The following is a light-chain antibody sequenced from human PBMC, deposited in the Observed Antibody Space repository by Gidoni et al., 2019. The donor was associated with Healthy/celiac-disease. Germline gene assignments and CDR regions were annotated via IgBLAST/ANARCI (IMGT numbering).Light chain of an antibody. CDR3: QQYGSSPQCS. J-gene: IGKJ2*04. V-gene: IGKV3-20*01. CDR1: QSVSSSY. CDR2: GAS. Sequence: EIVLTQSPGTLSLSPGERATLSCRASQSVSSSYLAWYQQKPGQAPRLLIYGASSRATGIPDRFSGSGSGTDFTLTISRLEPEDFAEYYCQQYGSSPQCSFGQGTKLEIK.